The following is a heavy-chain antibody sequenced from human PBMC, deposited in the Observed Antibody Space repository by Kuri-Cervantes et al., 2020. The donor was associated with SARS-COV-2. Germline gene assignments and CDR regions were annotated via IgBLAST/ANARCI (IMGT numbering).Heavy chain of an antibody. CDR1: GYTFTGYY. D-gene: IGHD3-22*01. CDR2: INPNSGGT. Sequence: ASVKVSCKASGYTFTGYYMHWVRQAPGQGLEWMGRINPNSGGTNYAQKFQGRVTMTRDTSISPAYMELSRLRSDDTAVYYCAQLQFGDYYDSSGYPDAFDIWGQGTMVTVSS. CDR3: AQLQFGDYYDSSGYPDAFDI. V-gene: IGHV1-2*06. J-gene: IGHJ3*02.